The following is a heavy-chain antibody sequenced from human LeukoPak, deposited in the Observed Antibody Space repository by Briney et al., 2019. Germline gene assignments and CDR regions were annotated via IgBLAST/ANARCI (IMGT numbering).Heavy chain of an antibody. CDR1: GGSISSYY. J-gene: IGHJ4*02. Sequence: TASETLSLTCTVSGGSISSYYWSWIRQPPGKGLEWIGYIYYSGSTNYNPSLKSRVTISVDTSKNQFSLKLSSVTAADTAAYYCARDPGEYSFDYWGQGTLVTVSS. CDR2: IYYSGST. D-gene: IGHD3-10*01. V-gene: IGHV4-59*01. CDR3: ARDPGEYSFDY.